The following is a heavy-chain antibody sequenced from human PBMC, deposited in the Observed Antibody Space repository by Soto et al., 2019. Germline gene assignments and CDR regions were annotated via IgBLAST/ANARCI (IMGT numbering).Heavy chain of an antibody. CDR3: ATGHYYYGSGSYLSLDYYYYGMDV. D-gene: IGHD3-10*01. CDR2: INPNSGGA. J-gene: IGHJ6*02. Sequence: ASVKVSCKASGYTFTGYYMHWVRQAPGQGLEWMGWINPNSGGANYAQKFQGWVTITTDTSISTAYMELSRLRSEDTAVYYCATGHYYYGSGSYLSLDYYYYGMDVWGQGTTVTVSS. V-gene: IGHV1-2*04. CDR1: GYTFTGYY.